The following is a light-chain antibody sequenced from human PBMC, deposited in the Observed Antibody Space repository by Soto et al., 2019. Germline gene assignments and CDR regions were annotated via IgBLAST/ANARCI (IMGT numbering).Light chain of an antibody. Sequence: ELVMTQSPATLSVSPGERATLSCRASQSVSINLAWYQHKPGQAPRLLIYGASTRAAGIPARFSGSGSGTEFALTISSLQSEDFAVYYCQQYNNWLGITFGQGTRLDIK. V-gene: IGKV3-15*01. J-gene: IGKJ5*01. CDR3: QQYNNWLGIT. CDR1: QSVSIN. CDR2: GAS.